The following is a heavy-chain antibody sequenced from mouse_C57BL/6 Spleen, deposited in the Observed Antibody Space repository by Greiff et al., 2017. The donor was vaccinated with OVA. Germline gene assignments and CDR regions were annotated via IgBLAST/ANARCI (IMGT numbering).Heavy chain of an antibody. CDR3: ARAGSSLGFDY. Sequence: EVQLVESGGGLVKPGGSLKLSCAASGFTFSDYGMHWVRQAPEQGLEWVAYISSGSSTIYYADTVQGRFTISRDTAKNTLFLQLTSLRSEDTAMYYCARAGSSLGFDYWGQGTTLTVSS. D-gene: IGHD1-1*01. J-gene: IGHJ2*01. CDR2: ISSGSSTI. V-gene: IGHV5-17*01. CDR1: GFTFSDYG.